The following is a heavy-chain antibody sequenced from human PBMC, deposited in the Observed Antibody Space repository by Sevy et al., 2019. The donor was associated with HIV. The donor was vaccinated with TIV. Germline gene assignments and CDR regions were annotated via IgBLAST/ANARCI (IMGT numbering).Heavy chain of an antibody. CDR1: GFTFSSYA. CDR3: AVGVIRVRGVMGDFDI. D-gene: IGHD3-10*01. V-gene: IGHV3-23*01. Sequence: GGSLRLSCAASGFTFSSYAMSWVRQAPGKGLEWVSAISGSGGSTYYADTGKGRFTITRDNSKNRLYLQMNSLRAEDTALYDGAVGVIRVRGVMGDFDIGGQGTMVTVSS. J-gene: IGHJ3*02. CDR2: ISGSGGST.